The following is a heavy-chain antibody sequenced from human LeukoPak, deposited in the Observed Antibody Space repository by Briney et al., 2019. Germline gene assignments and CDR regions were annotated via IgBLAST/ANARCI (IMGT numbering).Heavy chain of an antibody. D-gene: IGHD1-26*01. CDR3: ASVSGHYQADGY. V-gene: IGHV1-2*02. Sequence: GASVKVSCKASGYSFTDFYMHWVGQAPGQGLEWMGWINPESGDTKYAQKFQRRVTMTRDTSITTAYMELSRLRSDDTAVYYCASVSGHYQADGYWGQGTLVTVSS. CDR1: GYSFTDFY. CDR2: INPESGDT. J-gene: IGHJ4*02.